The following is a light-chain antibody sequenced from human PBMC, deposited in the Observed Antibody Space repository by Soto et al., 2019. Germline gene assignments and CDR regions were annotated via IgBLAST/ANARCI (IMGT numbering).Light chain of an antibody. CDR1: QSVSTY. CDR3: HQRNT. J-gene: IGKJ5*01. V-gene: IGKV3-11*01. Sequence: EIVLTQSPVTLSLSPVDRATLSCRASQSVSTYLAWYRQKPGQPPRLLIYDTSNRATGVPPRFSGSRSGTDFTLTISSVEPEDFALYFCHQRNTFGQGTRLEI. CDR2: DTS.